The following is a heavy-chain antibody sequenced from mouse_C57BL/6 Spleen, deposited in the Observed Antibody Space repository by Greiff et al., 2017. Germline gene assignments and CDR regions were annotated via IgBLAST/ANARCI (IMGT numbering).Heavy chain of an antibody. CDR1: GYTFTSYW. V-gene: IGHV1-7*01. CDR2: IIPSSGYT. J-gene: IGHJ1*03. D-gene: IGHD1-1*01. CDR3: ARPLYGRSDWYFDV. Sequence: QVQLQQSGAELAKPGASVKLSCKASGYTFTSYWMHWVKQRPGQGLEWIGYIIPSSGYTTYNQKFKDKAPLTAEKSSHTADMELSSLTYEDSAVYYGARPLYGRSDWYFDVWGTGTTVTVSS.